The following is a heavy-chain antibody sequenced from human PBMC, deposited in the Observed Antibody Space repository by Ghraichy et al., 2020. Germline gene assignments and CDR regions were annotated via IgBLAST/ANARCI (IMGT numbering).Heavy chain of an antibody. J-gene: IGHJ6*02. CDR2: VYSSGST. Sequence: SETLSLTCTVSGGSISSYYWSWIRQPAGKGLEWIGRVYSSGSTNYNPSLKSRVTMSVDTSKNQFSLKLSSVTAADTAVYYCARDAHYCSCWSYYGMDDWGQGTTVTVSS. CDR1: GGSISSYY. D-gene: IGHD6-13*01. CDR3: ARDAHYCSCWSYYGMDD. V-gene: IGHV4-4*07.